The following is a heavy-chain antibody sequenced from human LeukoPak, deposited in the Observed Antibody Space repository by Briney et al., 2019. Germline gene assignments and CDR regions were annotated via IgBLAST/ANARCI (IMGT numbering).Heavy chain of an antibody. D-gene: IGHD6-19*01. J-gene: IGHJ4*02. CDR2: ISYDGSNK. V-gene: IGHV3-30*18. Sequence: PGGSLRLSCAASGFTFSSYGMHWVRQAPGKGLEWVAVISYDGSNKYYADSVKGRFTISRDNSKNTLYLQMNSLRAEDTAVYYCAKVLIGAVAGTENFDYWGQGTLVTVSS. CDR3: AKVLIGAVAGTENFDY. CDR1: GFTFSSYG.